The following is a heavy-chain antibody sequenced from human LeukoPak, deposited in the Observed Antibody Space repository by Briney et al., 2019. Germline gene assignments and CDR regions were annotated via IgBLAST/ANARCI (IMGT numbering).Heavy chain of an antibody. J-gene: IGHJ4*02. CDR2: IYYSGST. Sequence: PSETLCLTCTVSGGSISSSSYYWGWIRQPPGKGLEWIGSIYYSGSTYYNPSLKSRVTISVDTSKNQFSLKLSSVTAADTAVYYCAEGYGDYGTFDYWGQGTLVTVSS. CDR3: AEGYGDYGTFDY. D-gene: IGHD4-17*01. CDR1: GGSISSSSYY. V-gene: IGHV4-39*01.